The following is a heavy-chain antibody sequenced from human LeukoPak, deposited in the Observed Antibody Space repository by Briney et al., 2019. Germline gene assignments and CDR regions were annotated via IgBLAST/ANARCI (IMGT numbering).Heavy chain of an antibody. CDR1: GFTFRNAW. CDR3: TTVSLQAYYYYAMDV. V-gene: IGHV3-15*01. CDR2: IKNKIDGGTP. Sequence: GGSLRLSCAASGFTFRNAWMSWVRQAPGKGLEWGCRIKNKIDGGTPDYAAAVQGRFTISRDDSKNTLYLHMNSLKTEDTALYYCTTVSLQAYYYYAMDVWGQGTTVTVSS. J-gene: IGHJ6*02.